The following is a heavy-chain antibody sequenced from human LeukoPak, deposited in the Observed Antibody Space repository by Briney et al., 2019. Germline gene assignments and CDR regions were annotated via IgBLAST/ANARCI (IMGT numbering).Heavy chain of an antibody. V-gene: IGHV3-7*01. CDR3: ARDRGPRTGFMVREAYDY. CDR1: GFTFSSYW. D-gene: IGHD3-10*01. CDR2: IKQDGSEK. Sequence: GGSLRLSCAASGFTFSSYWMSWVRQAPGKGLEWVANIKQDGSEKYYVDSVKGRFTISRDNAKNTLYLQMSSLRAEDTAVYYCARDRGPRTGFMVREAYDYWGQGTLVTVSS. J-gene: IGHJ4*02.